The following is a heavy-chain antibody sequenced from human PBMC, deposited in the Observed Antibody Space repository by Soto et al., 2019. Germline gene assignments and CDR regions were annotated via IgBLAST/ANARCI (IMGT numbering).Heavy chain of an antibody. CDR2: ISAYNGNT. D-gene: IGHD4-17*01. V-gene: IGHV1-18*01. CDR3: ARVRERTTVTNGGWFDP. Sequence: GASVKVSCKASGYTFTSYGISWVRQAPRQGLEWMGWISAYNGNTNYAQKLQGRVTMTTDTSTSTAYMELRSLRSDDTAVYYCARVRERTTVTNGGWFDPWGQGTLVTVSS. CDR1: GYTFTSYG. J-gene: IGHJ5*02.